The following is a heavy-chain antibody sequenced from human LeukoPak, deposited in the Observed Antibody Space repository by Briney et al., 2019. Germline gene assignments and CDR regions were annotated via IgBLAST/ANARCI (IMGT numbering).Heavy chain of an antibody. D-gene: IGHD3-10*01. CDR2: ISAYNGNT. CDR3: ARWVTMVRGVRSLYWFDP. CDR1: GYTFTSYA. V-gene: IGHV1-18*01. J-gene: IGHJ5*02. Sequence: ASVKVSCKASGYTFTSYAMHWVRQAPGQGLEWMGWISAYNGNTNYAQKLQGRVTMTTDTSTSTAYMELRSLRSDDTAVYYCARWVTMVRGVRSLYWFDPWGQGTLVTVSS.